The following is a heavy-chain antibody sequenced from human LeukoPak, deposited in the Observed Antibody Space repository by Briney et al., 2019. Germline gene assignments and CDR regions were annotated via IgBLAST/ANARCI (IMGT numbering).Heavy chain of an antibody. V-gene: IGHV3-21*01. J-gene: IGHJ4*02. CDR1: GFTLSSSS. Sequence: GGSLRLSCAASGFTLSSSSMHWVRQAPGKGLEWVSSISSSSSYIYYADSVKGRFTISRDNAKNSLYLQMNSLRAEDTAVYYCARDSKEIHWGQGTLVTVSS. CDR3: ARDSKEIH. CDR2: ISSSSSYI. D-gene: IGHD2-2*01.